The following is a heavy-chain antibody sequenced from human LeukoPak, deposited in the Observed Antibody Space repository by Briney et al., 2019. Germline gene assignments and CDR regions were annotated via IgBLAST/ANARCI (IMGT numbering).Heavy chain of an antibody. V-gene: IGHV3-21*01. CDR1: GFTFSSYS. Sequence: GGSLRLSCAASGFTFSSYSMNWVRQAPGKGLEWVSSIGSSSSYIYYADSVKGRFTISRDNAKNSLYLQMNSLRAEDTAVYYCARGAIAVAGSDAFDIWGQGTMVTVSS. CDR2: IGSSSSYI. CDR3: ARGAIAVAGSDAFDI. D-gene: IGHD6-19*01. J-gene: IGHJ3*02.